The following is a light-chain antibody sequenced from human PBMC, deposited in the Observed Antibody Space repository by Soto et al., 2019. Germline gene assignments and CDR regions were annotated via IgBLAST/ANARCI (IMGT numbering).Light chain of an antibody. J-gene: IGLJ3*02. V-gene: IGLV3-27*01. CDR1: MLAKRF. CDR3: CSATDNSLL. CDR2: QDT. Sequence: SYELTQPSSVSVSPGQTARITCSGDMLAKRFSRWFQQRPGQAPILIIYQDTERPSGIPERFSGSTSGTTVTLTINEAQVVDEADYYCCSATDNSLLFGGGTQLTVL.